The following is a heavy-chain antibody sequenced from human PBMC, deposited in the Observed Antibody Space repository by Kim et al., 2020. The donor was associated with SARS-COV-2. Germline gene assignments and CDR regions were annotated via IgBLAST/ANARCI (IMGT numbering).Heavy chain of an antibody. Sequence: DSVKGRFTISRDNSKNTLYLQMNSLRAEDTAVYYCAKSGTTLDYYYGMDVWGQGTTVTVSS. J-gene: IGHJ6*02. CDR3: AKSGTTLDYYYGMDV. V-gene: IGHV3-23*01. D-gene: IGHD1-1*01.